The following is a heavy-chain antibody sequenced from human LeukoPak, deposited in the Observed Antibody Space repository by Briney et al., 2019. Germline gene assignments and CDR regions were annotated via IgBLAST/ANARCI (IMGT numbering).Heavy chain of an antibody. Sequence: GGSLRLSCAVSGFTFSSYAMSWVRQAPGMGLEWVSSIGSSGDITYYADSVKGRFTISRDNSKNTLYLRMNSLRAEDTAVYYCARDIDNGDYVVYWGQGTLVTVSS. D-gene: IGHD4-17*01. CDR3: ARDIDNGDYVVY. CDR2: IGSSGDIT. J-gene: IGHJ4*02. V-gene: IGHV3-23*01. CDR1: GFTFSSYA.